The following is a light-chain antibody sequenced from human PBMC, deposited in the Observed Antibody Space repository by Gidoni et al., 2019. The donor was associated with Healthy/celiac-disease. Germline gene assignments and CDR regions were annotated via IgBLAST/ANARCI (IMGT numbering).Light chain of an antibody. CDR2: AAS. CDR3: QQSYSTMWA. CDR1: QSISSY. J-gene: IGKJ2*01. Sequence: DIQMTQSPSSLSASVGDRVTITCRASQSISSYLNWYQKKPGKAPNLLIYAASSFQSGVPSRFSGSGSGTDFTLTISSLQPEDFATYYCQQSYSTMWAFGHGTKLEIK. V-gene: IGKV1-39*01.